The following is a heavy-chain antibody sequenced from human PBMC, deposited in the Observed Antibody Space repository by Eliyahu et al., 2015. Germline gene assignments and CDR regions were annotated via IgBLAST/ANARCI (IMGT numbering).Heavy chain of an antibody. D-gene: IGHD1-26*01. CDR1: GFTLPGHS. CDR3: ARAFLYSGSXSHPWDC. J-gene: IGHJ4*02. V-gene: IGHV3-21*06. Sequence: EDQLVESGGGLVKPGGSLXLSCVPSGFTLPGHSMNWVRQAPGKGXEWVSSIXPSGTYKSYADSVKGRFTISRDIAKSSVYLQMDSLRVEDTAVYYCARAFLYSGSXSHPWDCWGQGTLVTVSS. CDR2: IXPSGTYK.